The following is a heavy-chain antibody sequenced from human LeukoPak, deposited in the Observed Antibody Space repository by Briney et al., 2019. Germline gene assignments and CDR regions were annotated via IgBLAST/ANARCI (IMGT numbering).Heavy chain of an antibody. CDR2: ISDSGGST. Sequence: GGSLRLSCAASGFTFTNYAMSWVRQAPGKGLEWVSAISDSGGSTYYADSVKGRFSISRDNSRNTLYLQINSLRAGDTAVYYCANFERTVAGPYNWFDFWGQGTLVTVSS. D-gene: IGHD6-19*01. V-gene: IGHV3-23*01. CDR3: ANFERTVAGPYNWFDF. J-gene: IGHJ5*01. CDR1: GFTFTNYA.